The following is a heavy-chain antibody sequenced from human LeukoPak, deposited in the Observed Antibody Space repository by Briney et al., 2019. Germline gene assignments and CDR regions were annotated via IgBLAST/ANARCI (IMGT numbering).Heavy chain of an antibody. CDR3: ARGSLHYDFWSGYYSPWPAGMDV. Sequence: ASVKVSCKASGYTFTSYDINWVRQAPGQGLEWMGWMNPNSGNTGYAQKFQGRVTMTRNTSISTAYMELSSLRSEDTAVYYCARGSLHYDFWSGYYSPWPAGMDVWGQGTTVTVSS. D-gene: IGHD3-3*01. CDR2: MNPNSGNT. CDR1: GYTFTSYD. V-gene: IGHV1-8*01. J-gene: IGHJ6*02.